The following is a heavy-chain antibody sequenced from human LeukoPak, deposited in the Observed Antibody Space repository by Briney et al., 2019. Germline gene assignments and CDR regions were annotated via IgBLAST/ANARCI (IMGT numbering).Heavy chain of an antibody. Sequence: PGGSLRLSCAASGFTFSSYWMSWIRQAPGKGLEWVSSISSSSSYIYYADSVKGRFTISRDNAKNSLYLQMNSLRAEDTAVYYCARALGATYMDVWGKGTTVTVSS. D-gene: IGHD1-26*01. CDR2: ISSSSSYI. J-gene: IGHJ6*03. CDR1: GFTFSSYW. CDR3: ARALGATYMDV. V-gene: IGHV3-21*01.